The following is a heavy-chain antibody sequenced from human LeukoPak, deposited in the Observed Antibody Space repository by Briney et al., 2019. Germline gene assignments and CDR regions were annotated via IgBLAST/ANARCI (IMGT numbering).Heavy chain of an antibody. D-gene: IGHD1-1*01. Sequence: KPSETQSLTCTVSGGSISSSFWSLIRQPPGKGLECIAYIFYTGTTNYNPSLKSRVSMSVDTSRNQFSLKLSSVTAADTAMYYCARPSELYAVDIWGQGTLVTVSS. CDR1: GGSISSSF. CDR2: IFYTGTT. J-gene: IGHJ3*02. CDR3: ARPSELYAVDI. V-gene: IGHV4-59*08.